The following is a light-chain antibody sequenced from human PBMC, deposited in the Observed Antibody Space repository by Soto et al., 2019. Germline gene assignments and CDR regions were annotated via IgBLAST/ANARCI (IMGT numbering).Light chain of an antibody. Sequence: EIVLTQSPGTLSLSPGERATLSCRASQSVRNVYLAWYQQKPGQAPRLLIYDASNRATGIPARFSGSGSGTDFTLTINRLEPEDFAVYYCQQSCSSPRTFGQGTKLEIK. CDR3: QQSCSSPRT. CDR2: DAS. J-gene: IGKJ2*01. V-gene: IGKV3-20*01. CDR1: QSVRNVY.